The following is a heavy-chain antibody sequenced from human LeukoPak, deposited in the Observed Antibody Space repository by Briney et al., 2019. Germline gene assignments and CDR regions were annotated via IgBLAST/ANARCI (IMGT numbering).Heavy chain of an antibody. J-gene: IGHJ5*02. V-gene: IGHV1-3*01. CDR2: INAGNGNT. CDR1: GYTFTSYA. CDR3: ARGDYYYGSGSYYKSWFDP. D-gene: IGHD3-10*01. Sequence: ASVKVSCKASGYTFTSYAMHWVRQAPGQRLEWMGWINAGNGNTKYSQKFQGRVTITRDTSASTAYMELSSLRSEDTAVCYCARGDYYYGSGSYYKSWFDPWGQGTLVTVSS.